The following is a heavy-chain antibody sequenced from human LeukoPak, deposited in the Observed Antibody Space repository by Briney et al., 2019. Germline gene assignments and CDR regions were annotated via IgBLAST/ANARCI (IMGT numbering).Heavy chain of an antibody. V-gene: IGHV4-30-2*01. D-gene: IGHD1-26*01. CDR1: GGSISSGGYY. J-gene: IGHJ4*02. Sequence: KPSETLSLTCTVSGGSISSGGYYWSWIRQPPGKGLEWIGYIYHSGSTYYNPSLKSRVTISVDRSKNQFSLKLSSVTAADTAVYYCARERIVGAKEDAPFDYWGQGTLVTVSS. CDR3: ARERIVGAKEDAPFDY. CDR2: IYHSGST.